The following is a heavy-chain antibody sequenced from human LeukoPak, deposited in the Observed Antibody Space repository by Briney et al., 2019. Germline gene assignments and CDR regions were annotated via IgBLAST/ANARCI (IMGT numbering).Heavy chain of an antibody. D-gene: IGHD2-21*02. CDR2: MNPYTGDR. J-gene: IGHJ4*02. CDR3: ARTTSLTASGYDC. CDR1: GYSFTTYH. Sequence: RASVKVSCKTSGYSFTTYHINWMRQASGQGLEWLGWMNPYTGDRGYAQRFQGRLSITSDTSISTAYMELGSLKSDDTAVYFCARTTSLTASGYDCWGQGTLVTVSS. V-gene: IGHV1-8*03.